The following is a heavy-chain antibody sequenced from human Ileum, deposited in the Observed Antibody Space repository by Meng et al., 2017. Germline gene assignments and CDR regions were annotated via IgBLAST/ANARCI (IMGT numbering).Heavy chain of an antibody. Sequence: VARQASGPGLVEPSGTLSLTCAVSGRSISSSDWWSWVRQPPGKGLEWIAEMNLGGSPNYNPSLKSRVTMSVDKSNDHLSLQLTSVTAADTAVYYYAHIFDSWGQGTLVTVSS. V-gene: IGHV4-4*02. CDR1: GRSISSSDW. CDR3: AHIFDS. J-gene: IGHJ4*02. CDR2: MNLGGSP.